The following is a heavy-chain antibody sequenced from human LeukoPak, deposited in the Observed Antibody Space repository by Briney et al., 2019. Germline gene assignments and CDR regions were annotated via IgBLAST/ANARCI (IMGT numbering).Heavy chain of an antibody. D-gene: IGHD2-2*01. Sequence: SVKVSCKASGYSFTDFYIHWVRQAPGQGLEWMGGIIPIFGTANYAQKFQGRVTITADESTSTAYMELSSLRSEDTAVYYCAKILWDCSSTSCLDAFDIWGQGTMVTVSS. CDR3: AKILWDCSSTSCLDAFDI. V-gene: IGHV1-69*13. CDR1: GYSFTDFY. CDR2: IIPIFGTA. J-gene: IGHJ3*02.